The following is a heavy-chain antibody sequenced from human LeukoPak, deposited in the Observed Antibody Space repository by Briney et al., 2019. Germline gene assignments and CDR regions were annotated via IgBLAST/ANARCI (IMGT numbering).Heavy chain of an antibody. CDR2: ISGSGGST. CDR3: ARDWPSEWQQLPDYDAVDI. CDR1: GFTFSSYA. V-gene: IGHV3-23*01. Sequence: PGGSLRLSCAASGFTFSSYAMSWVRQPPAKGLEWVSSISGSGGSTYDADSVKGRFTISRDNSKNTLDLQMNSLRADDTAVYYCARDWPSEWQQLPDYDAVDIWGQGTMVTVSS. J-gene: IGHJ3*02. D-gene: IGHD6-13*01.